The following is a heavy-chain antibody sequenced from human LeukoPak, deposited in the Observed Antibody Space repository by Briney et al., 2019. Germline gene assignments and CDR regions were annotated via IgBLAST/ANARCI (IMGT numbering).Heavy chain of an antibody. Sequence: GGSLRLSCAASGFTVSSNYMSWVRQAPGKGLEWVSIICSGGSTFYADSVKGRFTISRDNSKNTLYLQMNSLRAEDTAVYYCARGGSYLSAFDIWGQGTMVTVSS. CDR3: ARGGSYLSAFDI. D-gene: IGHD1-26*01. CDR2: ICSGGST. CDR1: GFTVSSNY. V-gene: IGHV3-53*01. J-gene: IGHJ3*02.